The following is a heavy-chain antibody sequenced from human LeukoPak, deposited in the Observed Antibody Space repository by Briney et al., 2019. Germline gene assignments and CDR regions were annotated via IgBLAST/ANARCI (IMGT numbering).Heavy chain of an antibody. Sequence: ASETLSLTCAVYGGSFSGYYWSWIRQPLGKGLGWVGEINHSGSTNYNPSLKSRVTISVDTSKNQFSLKLSSVTAADTAVYYCARTTVVTLFGYWGQGTLVTVSS. D-gene: IGHD4-23*01. CDR2: INHSGST. J-gene: IGHJ4*02. V-gene: IGHV4-34*01. CDR3: ARTTVVTLFGY. CDR1: GGSFSGYY.